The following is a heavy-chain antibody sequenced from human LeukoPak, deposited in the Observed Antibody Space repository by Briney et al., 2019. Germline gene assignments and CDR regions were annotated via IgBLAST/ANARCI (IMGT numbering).Heavy chain of an antibody. CDR3: ARGLLEATTSYFDY. V-gene: IGHV3-30-3*01. J-gene: IGHJ4*02. CDR1: GFTFSSNA. CDR2: ITYDGSNK. Sequence: PGGSLRLSCAASGFTFSSNAMHWVRQAPGKGLEWVADITYDGSNKYYADSVKGRFTISRDNSKNTLYLQMNSLRPEDTAVYYCARGLLEATTSYFDYWGQGTLVTVSS. D-gene: IGHD1-26*01.